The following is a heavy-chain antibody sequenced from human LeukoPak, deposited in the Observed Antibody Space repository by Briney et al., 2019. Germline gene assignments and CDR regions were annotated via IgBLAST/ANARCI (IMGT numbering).Heavy chain of an antibody. CDR3: AKDIGLYYYYYGMDV. V-gene: IGHV3-9*01. CDR2: ISWNSGSI. CDR1: GFTFDDYA. Sequence: GGSLRLSCAASGFTFDDYAMHWVRQAPGKGLEWVSGISWNSGSIGYADSVKGRFTISRDNAKNSLYLQMNSLRAEDTALYYCAKDIGLYYYYYGMDVWGRGTTVTVSS. J-gene: IGHJ6*02. D-gene: IGHD3-16*01.